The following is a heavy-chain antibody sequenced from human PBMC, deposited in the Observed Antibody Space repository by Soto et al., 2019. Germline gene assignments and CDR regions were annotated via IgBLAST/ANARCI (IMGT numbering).Heavy chain of an antibody. CDR1: GGSISSGGYY. D-gene: IGHD2-2*01. CDR3: ARDSRVGSLTRFDY. V-gene: IGHV4-31*03. Sequence: QVQLQESGPGLVKPSQTLSLTCTVSGGSISSGGYYWSWIRQHPGKGLEWIGYISYSGSTYYNPSLKSRVTISVYTSKNQFSLKLSSVTAADTAVYYCARDSRVGSLTRFDYWGQGTLVTVSS. J-gene: IGHJ4*02. CDR2: ISYSGST.